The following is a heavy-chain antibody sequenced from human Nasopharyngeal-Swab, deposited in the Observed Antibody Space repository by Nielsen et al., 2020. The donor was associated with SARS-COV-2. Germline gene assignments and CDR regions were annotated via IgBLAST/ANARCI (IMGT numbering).Heavy chain of an antibody. CDR3: ATGGDVNYFDY. V-gene: IGHV3-23*01. CDR1: GFTFISSA. Sequence: GESLKLSCAASGFTFISSAMSWVRQAPGKGLEWVSAISGSGGSTYYADSVKGRFTISRDNSKNTLYLQMNSLRAEDTAVYFCATGGDVNYFDYWGQGTLVTVSS. CDR2: ISGSGGST. J-gene: IGHJ4*02. D-gene: IGHD3-10*01.